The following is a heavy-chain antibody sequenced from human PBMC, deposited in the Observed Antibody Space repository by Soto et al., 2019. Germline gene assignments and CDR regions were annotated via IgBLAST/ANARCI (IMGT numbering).Heavy chain of an antibody. V-gene: IGHV1-18*01. J-gene: IGHJ4*02. CDR3: ARGQPMTTMNY. D-gene: IGHD3-3*01. Sequence: VRLVQPGAEMKKPGAPVKVSCKPPGSPFPSYGITWVRQAPGQGLEWMGWISAYNGNTNYAQKLQGRVTMTTDTSTSTAFMELRSLRSDDTAVYYCARGQPMTTMNYWGQGTLVTVSS. CDR1: GSPFPSYG. CDR2: ISAYNGNT.